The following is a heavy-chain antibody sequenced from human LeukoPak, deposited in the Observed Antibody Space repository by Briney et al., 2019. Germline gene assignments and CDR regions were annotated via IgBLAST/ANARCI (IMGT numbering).Heavy chain of an antibody. Sequence: PSGTLSLTCTVSGGSISSYYWSWIRQPPGKGLEWIGYIYYSGSTNYNPSLKSRVTISVDTSKNQFSLKLSSVTAADTAVYYCARLVGATAIDAFDIWAKGQWSPSLQ. CDR2: IYYSGST. V-gene: IGHV4-59*01. CDR1: GGSISSYY. D-gene: IGHD1-26*01. J-gene: IGHJ3*02. CDR3: ARLVGATAIDAFDI.